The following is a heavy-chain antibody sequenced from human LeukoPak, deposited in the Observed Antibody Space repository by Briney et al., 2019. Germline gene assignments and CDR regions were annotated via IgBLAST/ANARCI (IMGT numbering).Heavy chain of an antibody. CDR2: ISYNVGT. V-gene: IGHV4-39*01. Sequence: PSETLSLTCTVSRGSISRSKYYWGWIRQPPGQGPEWIGGISYNVGTFYNPSPKSRVTISLDTSKNQSSLKLTSVTAADTAIYYCARHRGSGWYENFEYWGQGTRVTVSS. CDR3: ARHRGSGWYENFEY. CDR1: RGSISRSKYY. J-gene: IGHJ4*01. D-gene: IGHD6-19*01.